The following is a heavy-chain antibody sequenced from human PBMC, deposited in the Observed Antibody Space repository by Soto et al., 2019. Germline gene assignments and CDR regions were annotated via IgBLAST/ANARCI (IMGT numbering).Heavy chain of an antibody. CDR1: GGSISSGGYY. V-gene: IGHV4-31*01. D-gene: IGHD6-6*01. J-gene: IGHJ3*02. CDR2: IYYSGST. Sequence: QVQLQESGPGLVKPSQTLSLTCTVSGGSISSGGYYWSWIRQHPGKGLEWIGYIYYSGSTYYNPSLKSLVTISVDSCKNQFSLKLSSVTAADTAVYYCARDRQLGRQNDAFDIWGQGTMVTVSS. CDR3: ARDRQLGRQNDAFDI.